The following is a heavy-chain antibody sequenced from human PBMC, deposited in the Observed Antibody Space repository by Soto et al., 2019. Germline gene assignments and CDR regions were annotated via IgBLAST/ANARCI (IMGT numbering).Heavy chain of an antibody. J-gene: IGHJ4*01. CDR2: VWYDGNSK. Sequence: GGSLKLSCAASGFSLSHFYMHWVRQAPGKGLEWVAVVWYDGNSKYYADSVNGRFTVSRDDAKTSLYLQMNSLRAEDTSVYYCAREGINNYYAYYLYYWGHATVV. V-gene: IGHV3-33*01. CDR3: AREGINNYYAYYLYY. CDR1: GFSLSHFY. D-gene: IGHD3-10*01.